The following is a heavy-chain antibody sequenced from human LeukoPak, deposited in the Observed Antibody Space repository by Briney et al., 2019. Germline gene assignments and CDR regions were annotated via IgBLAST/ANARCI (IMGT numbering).Heavy chain of an antibody. CDR3: AKDGPRYSGTYCDY. CDR1: GFTFSSYA. CDR2: ISGSGGST. J-gene: IGHJ4*02. D-gene: IGHD1-26*01. V-gene: IGHV3-23*01. Sequence: PGGSLRLSCAASGFTFSSYAMSWVRQAPGKGLEWVSAISGSGGSTYYADSVKGRFTISRDTSKNTLYLQMNSLRVEDTAVYYCAKDGPRYSGTYCDYWGQGTLVTVSS.